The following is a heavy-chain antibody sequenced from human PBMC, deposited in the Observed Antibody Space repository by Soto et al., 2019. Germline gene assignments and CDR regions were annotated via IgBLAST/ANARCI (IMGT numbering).Heavy chain of an antibody. J-gene: IGHJ5*02. V-gene: IGHV3-30*18. CDR1: GFTFGGYG. CDR2: ISYDGSNK. CDR3: AKTGRRGRVSANWFDP. D-gene: IGHD1-26*01. Sequence: GGSLRLSCAASGFTFGGYGVHWVRQAPGKGLEWVAVISYDGSNKYYADSAKGRFTISRDNSKNTLYLQMNSLRAEDTAVYYCAKTGRRGRVSANWFDPWGQGTLVTVSS.